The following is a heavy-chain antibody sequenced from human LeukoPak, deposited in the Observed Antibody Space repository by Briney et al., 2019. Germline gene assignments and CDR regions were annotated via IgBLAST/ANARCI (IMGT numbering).Heavy chain of an antibody. CDR3: ARAAAAARDAFDI. CDR2: IYYGGST. D-gene: IGHD6-13*01. CDR1: GGSVSSGSYY. Sequence: SETLSLTCTVSGGSVSSGSYYWSWIRQPPGKGLEWIGYIYYGGSTNYNPSLKSRVTISVDTSKNQFSLKLSSVTAADTAVYYCARAAAAARDAFDIWGQGTMVTVSS. J-gene: IGHJ3*02. V-gene: IGHV4-61*01.